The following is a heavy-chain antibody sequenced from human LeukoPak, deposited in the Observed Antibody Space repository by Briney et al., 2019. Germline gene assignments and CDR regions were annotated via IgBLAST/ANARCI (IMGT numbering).Heavy chain of an antibody. V-gene: IGHV3-74*01. CDR2: ISGDGIIT. CDR3: GRGYCSGGSCPLDY. Sequence: GGSLRLSCAASGFTFSNYWMRWVRQAPGKGLVWVSRISGDGIITNYADSVKGRFTISRDSAKNTLYLQMNSLRAEDTAVYYCGRGYCSGGSCPLDYWGQGTLVTVSS. J-gene: IGHJ4*02. D-gene: IGHD2-15*01. CDR1: GFTFSNYW.